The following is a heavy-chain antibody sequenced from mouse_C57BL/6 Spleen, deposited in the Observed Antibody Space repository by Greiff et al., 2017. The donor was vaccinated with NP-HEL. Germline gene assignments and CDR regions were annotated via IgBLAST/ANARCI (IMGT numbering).Heavy chain of an antibody. J-gene: IGHJ3*01. CDR3: APHYYGSSYWFAY. CDR2: IDPEDGET. D-gene: IGHD1-1*01. Sequence: EVMLVESGAELVKPGASVKLSCTASGFNIKDYYMHWVKQRTEQGLEWIGRIDPEDGETKYVPKFQGKATITADTSSNTAYLQLSSLTSEDTAVYYCAPHYYGSSYWFAYWGQGTLVTVSA. CDR1: GFNIKDYY. V-gene: IGHV14-2*01.